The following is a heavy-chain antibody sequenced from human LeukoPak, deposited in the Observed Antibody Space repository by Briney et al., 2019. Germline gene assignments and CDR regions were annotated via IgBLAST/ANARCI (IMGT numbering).Heavy chain of an antibody. CDR1: GFTFNHYA. CDR3: AKSRTSGYCSGGTCYTHFDY. CDR2: ISDSFDIT. J-gene: IGHJ4*02. Sequence: PGGSLRLSCAASGFTFNHYAMSWVRQAPGKGLEWVSTISDSFDITYYVDSVKGRFTISRDNSKNALYLQTYSLKAEDTAVYYCAKSRTSGYCSGGTCYTHFDYWGQGTLVTVSS. D-gene: IGHD2-15*01. V-gene: IGHV3-23*01.